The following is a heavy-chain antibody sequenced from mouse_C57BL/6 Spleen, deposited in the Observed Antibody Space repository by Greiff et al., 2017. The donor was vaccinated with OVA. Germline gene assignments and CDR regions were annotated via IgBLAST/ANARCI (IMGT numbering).Heavy chain of an antibody. CDR3: ARDLYGSSNGAMDY. Sequence: QVQLKQSGPELVKPGASVKISCKASGYTFTDYYINWVKQRPGQGLEWIGWIFPGSGSTYYNEKFKGKATLTVDTSSSTAYMLLSRLTSEDSAVYFWARDLYGSSNGAMDYWGQGTSVTVSS. CDR2: IFPGSGST. J-gene: IGHJ4*01. D-gene: IGHD1-1*01. CDR1: GYTFTDYY. V-gene: IGHV1-75*01.